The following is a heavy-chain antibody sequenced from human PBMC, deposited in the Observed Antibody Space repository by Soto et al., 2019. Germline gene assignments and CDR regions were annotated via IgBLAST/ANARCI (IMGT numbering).Heavy chain of an antibody. D-gene: IGHD2-2*01. CDR2: MNPKTGNI. CDR3: TREAVVAENGSDP. CDR1: GYTFVDYA. J-gene: IGHJ5*02. V-gene: IGHV1-3*01. Sequence: QVRLVQSGAEVKRPGASVKVSCRASGYTFVDYALHWVRQAPGQGLEWVGWMNPKTGNIKSSHKFEDRVSITRDPATSTAYMELRVLRSEATAVYFCTREAVVAENGSDPWGQGTLVTVSS.